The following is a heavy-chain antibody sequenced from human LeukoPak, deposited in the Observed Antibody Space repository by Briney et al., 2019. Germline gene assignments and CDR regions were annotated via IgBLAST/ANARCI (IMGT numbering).Heavy chain of an antibody. V-gene: IGHV3-23*01. CDR3: AKDLRTTSGLGFFDY. CDR2: ISDSGGRT. CDR1: GFTFSRYG. D-gene: IGHD4-17*01. Sequence: GESLRLSCAASGFTFSRYGMNWVRQAPGKGPEWLSSISDSGGRTYYTDSVQGRFTISRDNSKNTLYLQMNSLRAEDTAVYYCAKDLRTTSGLGFFDYWGQGTLVTVSS. J-gene: IGHJ4*02.